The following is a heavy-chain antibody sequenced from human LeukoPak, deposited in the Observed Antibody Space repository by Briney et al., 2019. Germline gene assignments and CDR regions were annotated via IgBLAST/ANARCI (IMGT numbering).Heavy chain of an antibody. D-gene: IGHD2/OR15-2a*01. CDR1: GGSIRSSGSY. J-gene: IGHJ5*02. V-gene: IGHV4-39*01. Sequence: PSEALSLTCSVSGGSIRSSGSYWGWIRQPPGKGLEWIGTIYYSGSTFYNPSLKSRVTISVDTSKNHLSLKMSSVTATDTAVYYCARHRENVAGRPTWFDPWGQGALVTVSS. CDR2: IYYSGST. CDR3: ARHRENVAGRPTWFDP.